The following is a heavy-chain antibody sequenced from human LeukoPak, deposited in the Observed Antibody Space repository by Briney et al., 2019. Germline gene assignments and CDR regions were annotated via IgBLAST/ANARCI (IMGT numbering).Heavy chain of an antibody. CDR3: ARLSMVATRGFDY. CDR1: GYSFTTYW. J-gene: IGHJ4*02. CDR2: IFPGDSDT. D-gene: IGHD4/OR15-4a*01. Sequence: GESLKISCKGSGYSFTTYWIGWARQMPGKGLEWMGIIFPGDSDTRYSPSFQGQVTISADKSFATAYLQWSGLRASDTAMYYCARLSMVATRGFDYWGQGTQVTVSS. V-gene: IGHV5-51*01.